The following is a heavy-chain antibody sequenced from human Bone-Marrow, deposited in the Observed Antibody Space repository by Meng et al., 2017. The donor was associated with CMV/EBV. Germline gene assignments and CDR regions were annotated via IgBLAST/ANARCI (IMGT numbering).Heavy chain of an antibody. CDR1: GYNFTNFW. V-gene: IGHV5-51*01. CDR2: IYPGDSDT. J-gene: IGHJ5*02. Sequence: GESLKISCKGSGYNFTNFWIAWVRQMAGKGLEWMGIIYPGDSDTRYSPSFQGQVTISADKSISTAYLQWSSLKASDTAMYHCARLGCSSTSCYFGWFDPWGQGTLVTFSS. D-gene: IGHD2-2*01. CDR3: ARLGCSSTSCYFGWFDP.